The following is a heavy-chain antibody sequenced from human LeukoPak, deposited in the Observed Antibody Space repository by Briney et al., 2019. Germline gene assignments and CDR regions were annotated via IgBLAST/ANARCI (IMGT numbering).Heavy chain of an antibody. D-gene: IGHD5-18*01. Sequence: PGGSLRLSCAASGFTFTNYAMSWVRQAPGPGLEWVSTIGKSGGGTYYADSVKGRFTISRDNSKSTLYLQMNSLRAEDTAVYYCAKRDSAGLYYFDYWGQGTLVTVSS. CDR3: AKRDSAGLYYFDY. J-gene: IGHJ4*02. CDR2: IGKSGGGT. V-gene: IGHV3-23*01. CDR1: GFTFTNYA.